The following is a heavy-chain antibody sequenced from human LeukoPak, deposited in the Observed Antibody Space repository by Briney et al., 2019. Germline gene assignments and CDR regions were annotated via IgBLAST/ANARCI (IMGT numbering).Heavy chain of an antibody. V-gene: IGHV3-23*01. D-gene: IGHD3-10*01. CDR2: ISDSGGST. CDR3: AKCVVQGVTCHRGSD. Sequence: TGGSLRLSCAASGFTFSSAWVTWVRQAPGQGLEWVSAISDSGGSTYYADSVKGRFTISRDNSKNTLYLQMNRLRAEDTAVYYCAKCVVQGVTCHRGSDWGQGTLVTVSS. CDR1: GFTFSSAW. J-gene: IGHJ4*02.